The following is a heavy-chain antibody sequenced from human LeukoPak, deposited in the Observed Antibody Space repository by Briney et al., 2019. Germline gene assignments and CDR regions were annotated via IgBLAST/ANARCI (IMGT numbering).Heavy chain of an antibody. D-gene: IGHD5-24*01. Sequence: GGSLRLSCAASGFTFSSYAMHWVRQAPGKGLEWVAVISYDGSNKYYADSVKGRFTISRDNSKNTLYLQMNSLRAEDTAVYYCARIGYNFDYWGQGTLVTVSS. CDR2: ISYDGSNK. J-gene: IGHJ4*02. CDR3: ARIGYNFDY. V-gene: IGHV3-30-3*01. CDR1: GFTFSSYA.